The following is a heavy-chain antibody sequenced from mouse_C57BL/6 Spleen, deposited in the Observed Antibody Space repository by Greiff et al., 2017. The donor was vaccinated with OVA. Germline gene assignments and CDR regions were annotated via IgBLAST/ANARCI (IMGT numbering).Heavy chain of an antibody. J-gene: IGHJ4*01. Sequence: QVQLQQPGAELVRPGSSVKLSCKASGYTFTSYWMHWVKQRPIQGLEWIGNIDPSDSETHYNQKFKDKATLTVDKSSSTAYMQLSSLTSEDSAVYYGARNDGNYGGGYAMDDWGQGTSVTVSS. CDR3: ARNDGNYGGGYAMDD. CDR2: IDPSDSET. D-gene: IGHD2-1*01. V-gene: IGHV1-52*01. CDR1: GYTFTSYW.